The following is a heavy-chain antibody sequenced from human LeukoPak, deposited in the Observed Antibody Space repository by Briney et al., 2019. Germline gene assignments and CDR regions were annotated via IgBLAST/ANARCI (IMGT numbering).Heavy chain of an antibody. J-gene: IGHJ4*02. CDR1: GFTFSNYA. CDR2: ISGSGDNT. Sequence: SGGSLRLSCAASGFTFSNYAMSWVRQAPGKGLEWVSAISGSGDNTYYADSVKGRFTVSRDNSKNTLYVQMKSLRAEDTAVYYCAKSGYNRFDYWGQGTLVTVSS. V-gene: IGHV3-23*01. CDR3: AKSGYNRFDY. D-gene: IGHD5-24*01.